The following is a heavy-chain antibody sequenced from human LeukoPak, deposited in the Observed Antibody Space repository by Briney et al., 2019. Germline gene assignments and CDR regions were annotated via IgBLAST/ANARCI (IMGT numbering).Heavy chain of an antibody. D-gene: IGHD3-10*01. CDR2: INPRGGSA. CDR3: ASSDNKPGCFDP. CDR1: GYLFITYY. V-gene: IGHV1-46*01. J-gene: IGHJ5*02. Sequence: ASVKVSCKASGYLFITYYMHWVRQAPGQALEWMGIINPRGGSASYAQEFQGSVTMPRYTSTSTVYVELISLRSEDTAVYYCASSDNKPGCFDPWGQGTLVTVSS.